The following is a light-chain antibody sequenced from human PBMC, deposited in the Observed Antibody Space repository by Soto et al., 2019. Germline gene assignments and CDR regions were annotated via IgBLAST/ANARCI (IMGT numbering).Light chain of an antibody. CDR1: QAISTY. J-gene: IGKJ3*01. V-gene: IGKV1-27*01. CDR2: TAS. CDR3: QNYNSAPST. Sequence: DIQMTQSPSSLSASVGDRVTITCRASQAISTYLAWYQQKPGGGPKLLIHTASTLQSGVPSRFSGSGSGTEFKLTISSLQPEDVATYDCQNYNSAPSTFGPGTKVDIK.